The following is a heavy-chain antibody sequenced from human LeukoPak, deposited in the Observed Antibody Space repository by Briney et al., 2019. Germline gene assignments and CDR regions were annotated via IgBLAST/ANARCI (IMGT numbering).Heavy chain of an antibody. D-gene: IGHD1-1*01. CDR1: GFTFSSYE. Sequence: GGYLRLSCAASGFTFSSYEMNWVRQAPGKGLEWVSYISSSGSTIYYADSVKGRFTISRDNAKNSLYLQMNSLRVEDTAIYYCARDPYNGAYSEGYYYYYMDVWGKGTTVTVSS. V-gene: IGHV3-48*03. CDR2: ISSSGSTI. CDR3: ARDPYNGAYSEGYYYYYMDV. J-gene: IGHJ6*03.